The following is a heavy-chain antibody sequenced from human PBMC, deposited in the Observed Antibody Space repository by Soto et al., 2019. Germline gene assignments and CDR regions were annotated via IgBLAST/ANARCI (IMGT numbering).Heavy chain of an antibody. V-gene: IGHV1-18*04. CDR2: ISAYSGNT. CDR3: ARVVKAGDYGDYGRYCFDY. J-gene: IGHJ4*01. CDR1: GYTFTTYG. D-gene: IGHD4-17*01. Sequence: QVQLVQSGAEVKKPGASVKVSCKASGYTFTTYGITWVRQAPGQGLEWMGWISAYSGNTNYAQKLQGRLTVTTDTSTNTAYMDLRSLRSDDTAVYYCARVVKAGDYGDYGRYCFDYWGHGTLVTVSS.